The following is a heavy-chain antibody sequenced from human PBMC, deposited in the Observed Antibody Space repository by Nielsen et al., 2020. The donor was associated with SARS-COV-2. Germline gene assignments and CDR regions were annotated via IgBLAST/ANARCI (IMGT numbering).Heavy chain of an antibody. Sequence: GGSLRLSCAASGFTFSSYEMNWVRQAPGKGLEWVSYISSSGSTIYYADSVKGRFTISRDNVKNSLDLQMNSLRAEDMAVYYCATNSDWRHDYWGQGTLVTVST. CDR1: GFTFSSYE. CDR3: ATNSDWRHDY. CDR2: ISSSGSTI. V-gene: IGHV3-48*03. J-gene: IGHJ4*02. D-gene: IGHD6-19*01.